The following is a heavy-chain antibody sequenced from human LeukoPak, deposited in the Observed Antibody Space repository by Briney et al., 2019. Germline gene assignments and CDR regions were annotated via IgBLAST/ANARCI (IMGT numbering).Heavy chain of an antibody. Sequence: ASVKVSCKAPGYTFTGYYMHWVRQAPGQGLEWMGWSNPNNGGTNYAHKFQGRVTTTLDTSISTADMELNRLRSDDTAIYYCARVDGGEWYDFDYWGQGTLVTVSS. D-gene: IGHD2-8*02. CDR1: GYTFTGYY. CDR3: ARVDGGEWYDFDY. J-gene: IGHJ4*02. CDR2: SNPNNGGT. V-gene: IGHV1-2*02.